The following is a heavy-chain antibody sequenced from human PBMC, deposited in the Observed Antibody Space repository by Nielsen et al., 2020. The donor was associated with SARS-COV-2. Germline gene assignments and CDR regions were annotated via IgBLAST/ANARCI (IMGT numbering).Heavy chain of an antibody. V-gene: IGHV3-30-3*01. D-gene: IGHD3-9*01. J-gene: IGHJ4*02. CDR2: ISYDGSNK. CDR1: GFTFSSYA. CDR3: ATDYDILTGYYTDGGYYFDY. Sequence: GGSLRLSCAASGFTFSSYAMHWVRQAPGKGLEWVAVISYDGSNKYYADSVKGRFTISRDNSKNTLYLQMNSLRAEDTAVYYCATDYDILTGYYTDGGYYFDYWGQGTPVTVSS.